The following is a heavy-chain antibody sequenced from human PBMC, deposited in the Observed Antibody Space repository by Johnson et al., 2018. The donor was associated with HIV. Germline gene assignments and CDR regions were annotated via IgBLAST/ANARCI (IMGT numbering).Heavy chain of an antibody. J-gene: IGHJ3*02. V-gene: IGHV3-20*04. Sequence: VQLVESGGGVVRPGGSLRLSCAASGFTFDDYGMSWVRQAPGKGLEWVSGINWNGGSTGYADSVKGRSTISRDNAKNALYLQMNSLRAEDTALYYCVRVAYYYDSSGYSAFDIGGQGTMVTVSS. CDR3: VRVAYYYDSSGYSAFDI. CDR1: GFTFDDYG. CDR2: INWNGGST. D-gene: IGHD3-22*01.